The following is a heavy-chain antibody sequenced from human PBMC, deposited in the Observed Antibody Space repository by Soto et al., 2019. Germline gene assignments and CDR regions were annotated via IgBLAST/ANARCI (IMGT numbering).Heavy chain of an antibody. Sequence: SETLSLTCTVSGGSISSSSYYWGWIRQPPGKGLEWIGSIYYSGSTYYNPSLKSRVTISVDTSKNQFSLKLSSVTAADTAVYYCARHAEWDVVVPAAYYFDYWGQGTLVTVSS. CDR1: GGSISSSSYY. J-gene: IGHJ4*02. CDR2: IYYSGST. CDR3: ARHAEWDVVVPAAYYFDY. D-gene: IGHD2-2*01. V-gene: IGHV4-39*01.